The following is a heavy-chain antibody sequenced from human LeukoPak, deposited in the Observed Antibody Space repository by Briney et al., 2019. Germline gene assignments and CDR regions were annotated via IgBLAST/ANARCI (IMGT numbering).Heavy chain of an antibody. CDR3: ATYTSSYSDY. J-gene: IGHJ4*02. CDR2: IKSKSDGGTA. D-gene: IGHD3-22*01. Sequence: GGSLRLSCAASGFTFSNAWMSWVHQAPGKGLEWVGRIKSKSDGGTADFAAPLKGRFTMSRDDSKNALYLQMNSLKTEDTAVYYCATYTSSYSDYWGQGTLVTVSS. CDR1: GFTFSNAW. V-gene: IGHV3-15*01.